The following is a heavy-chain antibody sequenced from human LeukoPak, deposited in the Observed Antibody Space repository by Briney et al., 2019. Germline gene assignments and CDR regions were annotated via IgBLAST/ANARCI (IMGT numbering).Heavy chain of an antibody. J-gene: IGHJ4*02. CDR3: ARDQEDGYNFFDY. CDR2: ISSSSSYI. CDR1: GFTFSSYS. D-gene: IGHD5-24*01. V-gene: IGHV3-21*01. Sequence: GGSLRLSCAASGFTFSSYSMNWVRRAPGKGLEWVSSISSSSSYIYYADSVKGRFTISRDNAKNSLYLQMNSLRAEDTAVYYCARDQEDGYNFFDYWGQGTLVTVSS.